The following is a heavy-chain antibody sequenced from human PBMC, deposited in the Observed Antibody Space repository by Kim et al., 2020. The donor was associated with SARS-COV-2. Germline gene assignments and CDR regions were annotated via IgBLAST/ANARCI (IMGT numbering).Heavy chain of an antibody. Sequence: SETLSLTCTVSGGSISSGDYYWSWIRQPPGKGLEWIGYIYYSGSTYYNPSLKSRVTISVDTSKNQFSLKLSSVTAADTAVYYCAREGITMVRGVIIVRDAFDIWGQGTMVTVSS. CDR3: AREGITMVRGVIIVRDAFDI. J-gene: IGHJ3*02. CDR1: GGSISSGDYY. CDR2: IYYSGST. D-gene: IGHD3-10*01. V-gene: IGHV4-30-4*01.